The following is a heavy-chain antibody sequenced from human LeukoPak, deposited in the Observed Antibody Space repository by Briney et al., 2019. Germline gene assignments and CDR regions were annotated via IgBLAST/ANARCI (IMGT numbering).Heavy chain of an antibody. J-gene: IGHJ6*03. Sequence: SETLSLTCSVSDDSITMYYWTWIRQPPGKGLEWIGHIYYSGSTFYNPSLKSRVTIFEDTAKNQDSLQLSSVTAADTAVYYCARARRDNHYFYYIMDVWGKGTTVTVSS. D-gene: IGHD2-21*01. CDR2: IYYSGST. CDR1: DDSITMYY. V-gene: IGHV4-59*12. CDR3: ARARRDNHYFYYIMDV.